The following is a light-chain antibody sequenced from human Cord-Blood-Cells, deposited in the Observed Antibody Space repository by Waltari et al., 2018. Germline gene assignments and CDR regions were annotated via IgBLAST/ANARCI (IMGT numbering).Light chain of an antibody. J-gene: IGLJ3*02. V-gene: IGLV2-14*01. CDR1: SSEAGGYNY. CDR2: DVS. CDR3: SSYTSSSPWV. Sequence: QSALTQPASVSGSPGQSITISCTGTSSEAGGYNYFSWYQQHPGKAPKLMIYDVSNRPSGVSNRFSGSKSGNTASLTISGLQAEDEADYYCSSYTSSSPWVFGGGTKLTVL.